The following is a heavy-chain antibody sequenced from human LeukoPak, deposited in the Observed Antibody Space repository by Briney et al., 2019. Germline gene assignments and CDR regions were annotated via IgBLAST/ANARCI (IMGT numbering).Heavy chain of an antibody. CDR2: IYYSGST. CDR1: GYSISSGYY. J-gene: IGHJ2*01. CDR3: ARDRGTAYCGGDCYYWYFDL. Sequence: PSETLSLTCAVSGYSISSGYYWGWIRQPPGKGLEWIGSIYYSGSTNYNPSLKSRVTISVDTSKNQFSLKLSSVTAADTAVYYCARDRGTAYCGGDCYYWYFDLWGRGTLVTVSS. V-gene: IGHV4-38-2*02. D-gene: IGHD2-21*02.